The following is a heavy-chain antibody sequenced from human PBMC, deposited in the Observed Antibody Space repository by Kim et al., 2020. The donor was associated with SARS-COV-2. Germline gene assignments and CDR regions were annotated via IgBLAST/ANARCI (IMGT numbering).Heavy chain of an antibody. D-gene: IGHD3-10*01. CDR1: GGTFSSYA. CDR3: AGQGITMVRGVPTEDTYYYYYGMDV. J-gene: IGHJ6*02. CDR2: IIPIFGTA. Sequence: SVKVSCKASGGTFSSYAIRWVRQAPGQGLEWMGGIIPIFGTANYAQKFQGRVTITADESTSTAYMELSSLRSEDTAVYYCAGQGITMVRGVPTEDTYYYYYGMDVWGQGTTVTVSS. V-gene: IGHV1-69*13.